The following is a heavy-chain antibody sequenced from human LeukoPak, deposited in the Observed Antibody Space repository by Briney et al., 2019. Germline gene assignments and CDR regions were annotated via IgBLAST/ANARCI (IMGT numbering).Heavy chain of an antibody. Sequence: GGSLRLSCAASGFTFSNYVMQWVRQAPGKGLEWVALIAHDGSNKYYADSVKGRFTISRDNSKNTLYLQTNSLRAEDTAVYYCAKQEYYDSSWTLLDYWGQGTLVTVSS. D-gene: IGHD3-22*01. V-gene: IGHV3-30*18. J-gene: IGHJ4*02. CDR1: GFTFSNYV. CDR2: IAHDGSNK. CDR3: AKQEYYDSSWTLLDY.